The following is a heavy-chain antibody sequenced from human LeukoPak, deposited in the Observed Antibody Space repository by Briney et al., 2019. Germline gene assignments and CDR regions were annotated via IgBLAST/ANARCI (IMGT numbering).Heavy chain of an antibody. CDR3: AKSGGNSGGYYFDY. V-gene: IGHV3-53*01. Sequence: GGSLRLSCAVSGFTVSGDYMSWVRQAPGKGLEWVSVMYTGGATYYADSVKGRFTISRDNSKNTLYLQMNSLRAEDTAVYYCAKSGGNSGGYYFDYWGQGTLVTVSS. J-gene: IGHJ4*02. CDR1: GFTVSGDY. D-gene: IGHD4-23*01. CDR2: MYTGGAT.